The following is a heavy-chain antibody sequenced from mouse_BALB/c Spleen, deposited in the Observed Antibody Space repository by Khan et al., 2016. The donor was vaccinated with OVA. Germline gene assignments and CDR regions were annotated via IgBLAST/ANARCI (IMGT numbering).Heavy chain of an antibody. CDR2: ISYSGNT. Sequence: EVQLQESGPGLVKPSQSLSLTCTVTGYSITTDYAWNWIRQFPGNKLEWMGYISYSGNTKYNPSLKSRISINRDTSKNQFFLTFKSVTTEDTARYYCARIYGGDFDYWGQGIILTVSS. V-gene: IGHV3-2*02. J-gene: IGHJ2*01. CDR1: GYSITTDYA. D-gene: IGHD1-1*01. CDR3: ARIYGGDFDY.